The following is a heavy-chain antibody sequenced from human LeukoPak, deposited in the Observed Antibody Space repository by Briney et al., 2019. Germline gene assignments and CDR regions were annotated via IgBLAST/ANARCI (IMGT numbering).Heavy chain of an antibody. CDR3: ARDRGPPYYYYYYGMDV. Sequence: SETLSLTCTVSCGSISSYYWSWIRQPPGKGLEWIGYNYYSGSTNYNPSLKSRVTISVDTSMTQFSLKLSSVPAADTAVYYCARDRGPPYYYYYYGMDVWGQGTTVTVSS. CDR1: CGSISSYY. CDR2: NYYSGST. D-gene: IGHD3-10*01. J-gene: IGHJ6*02. V-gene: IGHV4-59*01.